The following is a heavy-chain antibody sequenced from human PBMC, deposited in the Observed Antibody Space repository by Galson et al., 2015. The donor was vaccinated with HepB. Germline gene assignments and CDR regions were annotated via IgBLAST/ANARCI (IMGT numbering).Heavy chain of an antibody. J-gene: IGHJ3*02. CDR2: ISYDGSNK. Sequence: SLRLSCAASGFTFSSYAMHWVRQAPGKGLEWVAVISYDGSNKYYADSVKGRFTISRDNSKNTLYLQMNSLRAEDTAVYYCARGRAAITMIVGGAFDIWGQGTMVTVSS. V-gene: IGHV3-30-3*01. CDR3: ARGRAAITMIVGGAFDI. CDR1: GFTFSSYA. D-gene: IGHD3-22*01.